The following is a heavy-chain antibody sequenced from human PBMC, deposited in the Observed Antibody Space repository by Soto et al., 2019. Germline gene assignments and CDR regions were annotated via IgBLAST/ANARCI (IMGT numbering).Heavy chain of an antibody. J-gene: IGHJ6*02. CDR3: ARVSYSKRYYYGMDV. V-gene: IGHV4-59*01. Sequence: SETLSLTCDVYGGSFSSYYWSWIRQPPGKGLEWIGYIYYSGSTNYNLSLKSRVTISVDTSKNQFSLKLSSVTAADTAVYYCARVSYSKRYYYGMDVWGQGTTVTVSS. D-gene: IGHD6-13*01. CDR2: IYYSGST. CDR1: GGSFSSYY.